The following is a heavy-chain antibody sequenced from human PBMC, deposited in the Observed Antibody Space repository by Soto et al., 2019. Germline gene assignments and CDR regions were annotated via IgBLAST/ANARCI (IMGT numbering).Heavy chain of an antibody. D-gene: IGHD1-20*01. CDR3: AKPPDYNWTDY. CDR2: GSGSGGST. J-gene: IGHJ4*02. Sequence: EVQLLESGGGLVQPGGSLRLSCAASGFTFSSYAMSWVRQAPGKGLEWISAGSGSGGSTYYADSVKGRFTISRDNSKDTLYLQMNKLRAEDTAVYYCAKPPDYNWTDYWGQGTLVTVSS. V-gene: IGHV3-23*01. CDR1: GFTFSSYA.